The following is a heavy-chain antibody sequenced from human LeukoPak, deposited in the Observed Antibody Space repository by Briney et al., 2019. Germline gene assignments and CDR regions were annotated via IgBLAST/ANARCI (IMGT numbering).Heavy chain of an antibody. J-gene: IGHJ1*01. V-gene: IGHV4-59*08. CDR3: ARGYCSGGSCPYAGEYFQH. Sequence: SETLSLTCTVSGGSISSYYWSWIRQPPGKGLEWIGYIYYSGSTNYNPSPKSRVTTSVDTSKNQFSLKLSSVTAADTAVYYCARGYCSGGSCPYAGEYFQHWGQGTLVTVSS. D-gene: IGHD2-15*01. CDR1: GGSISSYY. CDR2: IYYSGST.